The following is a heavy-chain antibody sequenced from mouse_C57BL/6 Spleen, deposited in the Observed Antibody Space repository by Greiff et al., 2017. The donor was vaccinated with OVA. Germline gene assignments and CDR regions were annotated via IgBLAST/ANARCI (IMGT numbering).Heavy chain of an antibody. CDR3: TRGSTMVPWFAY. CDR2: IDPENGDT. CDR1: GFNIKDDY. D-gene: IGHD2-1*01. Sequence: VQLQQSGAELVRPGASVKLSCTASGFNIKDDYMHWVKQRPEQGLEWIGWIDPENGDTEYASKFQGKATITADTSSNTAYLQLSSLTSEDTAVYDCTRGSTMVPWFAYWGQGTLVTVSA. V-gene: IGHV14-4*01. J-gene: IGHJ3*01.